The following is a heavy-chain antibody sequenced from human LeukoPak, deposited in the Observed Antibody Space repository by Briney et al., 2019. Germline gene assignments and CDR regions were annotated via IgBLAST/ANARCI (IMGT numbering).Heavy chain of an antibody. CDR3: ARDNGDDFWSGYYGH. J-gene: IGHJ4*02. Sequence: PGGSLRLSCAASGFTFSSYSMNWVRQAPGKGLEWVSSIISSSSYIYYADSVKGRFTISRDNAKNSLYLQMNSLRAEDTAVYYCARDNGDDFWSGYYGHWGQGTLVTVSS. CDR1: GFTFSSYS. V-gene: IGHV3-21*01. CDR2: IISSSSYI. D-gene: IGHD3-3*01.